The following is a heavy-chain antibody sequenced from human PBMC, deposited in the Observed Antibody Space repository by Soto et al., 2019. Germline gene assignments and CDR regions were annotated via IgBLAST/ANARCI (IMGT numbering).Heavy chain of an antibody. CDR3: ANPAVADPSEDYFDY. CDR2: ISYDGSNK. V-gene: IGHV3-30*18. D-gene: IGHD6-19*01. J-gene: IGHJ4*02. Sequence: GGSLRLSCAASGFTFSSYGMHWVRQAPGKGLEWVAVISYDGSNKYYADSVKGRFTISRDNSKNTLYLQMNSLRAEDTAVYYCANPAVADPSEDYFDYWGQGTLVTGSS. CDR1: GFTFSSYG.